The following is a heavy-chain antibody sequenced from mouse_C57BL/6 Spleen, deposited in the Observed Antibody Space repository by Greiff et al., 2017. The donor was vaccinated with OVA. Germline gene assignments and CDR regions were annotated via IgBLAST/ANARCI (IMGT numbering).Heavy chain of an antibody. CDR1: GFTFSDYG. CDR2: ISSGSSTI. CDR3: ARELLRGYFDV. D-gene: IGHD1-1*01. V-gene: IGHV5-17*01. J-gene: IGHJ1*03. Sequence: DVMLVESGGGLVKPGGSLKLSCAASGFTFSDYGMHWVRQAPEKGLEWVAYISSGSSTIYYADTVKGRFTISRDNAKNTLFLQMTSLRSEDTAMYYCARELLRGYFDVWGTGTTVTVSS.